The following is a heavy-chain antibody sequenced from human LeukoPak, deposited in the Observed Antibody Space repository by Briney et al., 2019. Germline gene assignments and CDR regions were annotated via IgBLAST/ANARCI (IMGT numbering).Heavy chain of an antibody. CDR1: GFIFSSAW. Sequence: GGSLRLSCEASGFIFSSAWMTWVRQAPGKGLEWVSHIKNKTNGGTTDYAAPVKGRFSISRDDSKKTLYLQMNRLRAEDTAVYYCARGLCTSTSCYQGPFDFWGQGMLVTVSS. D-gene: IGHD2-2*01. J-gene: IGHJ4*02. CDR2: IKNKTNGGTT. CDR3: ARGLCTSTSCYQGPFDF. V-gene: IGHV3-15*01.